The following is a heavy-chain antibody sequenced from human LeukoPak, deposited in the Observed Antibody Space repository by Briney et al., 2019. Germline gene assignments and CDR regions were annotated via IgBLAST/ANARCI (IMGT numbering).Heavy chain of an antibody. J-gene: IGHJ3*02. D-gene: IGHD3-16*02. Sequence: ASVKVSCKASGYTFTGYYMHWVRQAPRQGLEWMGWINPNSGGTNYAQKFQGRVTMTRDTSISTAYMELSRLRSDDTAVYYCARVVDDYVWGSYRSHDAFDIWGQGAMVTVSS. V-gene: IGHV1-2*02. CDR3: ARVVDDYVWGSYRSHDAFDI. CDR2: INPNSGGT. CDR1: GYTFTGYY.